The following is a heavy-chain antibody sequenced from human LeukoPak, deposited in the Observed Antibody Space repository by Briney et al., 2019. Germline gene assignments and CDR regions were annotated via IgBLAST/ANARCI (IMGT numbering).Heavy chain of an antibody. J-gene: IGHJ4*02. V-gene: IGHV3-53*01. CDR1: GFSVGRNY. CDR2: IYSGGNT. CDR3: ARGAYGVPGLVDY. Sequence: QAGGSLRLSCAVSGFSVGRNYVTWVRQAPGKGLEWVSSIYSGGNTYYADSVQGRFTVSRDNSKNTVYLLMNSLRAEDTAVYYCARGAYGVPGLVDYWGQGTLVTVSS. D-gene: IGHD4-17*01.